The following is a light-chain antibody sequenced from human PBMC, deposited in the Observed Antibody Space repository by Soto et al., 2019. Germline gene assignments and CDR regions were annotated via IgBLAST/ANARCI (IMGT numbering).Light chain of an antibody. CDR3: QRYGSSGT. J-gene: IGKJ1*01. CDR2: GAS. CDR1: QSVSNNY. Sequence: EIELTQSPGTLSLSPGERATLSCRASQSVSNNYLAWYKQKPGQAPRLLIYGASNRATGIPDRFSGSGSGTDFTLTISRLQPEDFAVDYCQRYGSSGTFGQGTKVDIK. V-gene: IGKV3-20*01.